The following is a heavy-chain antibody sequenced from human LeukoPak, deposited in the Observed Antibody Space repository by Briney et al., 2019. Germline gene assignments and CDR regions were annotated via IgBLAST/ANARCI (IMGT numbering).Heavy chain of an antibody. D-gene: IGHD4-11*01. J-gene: IGHJ3*02. Sequence: GGSLRLSCAASGFTFSSYSTNWVRQAPGKGLEWVSSISSSSSYIYYADSVKGRFTISRDNAKNSLYLQMNSLRAEDTAVYYCARETDLATVTTKGGAFDIWGQGTMVTVSS. V-gene: IGHV3-21*01. CDR3: ARETDLATVTTKGGAFDI. CDR2: ISSSSSYI. CDR1: GFTFSSYS.